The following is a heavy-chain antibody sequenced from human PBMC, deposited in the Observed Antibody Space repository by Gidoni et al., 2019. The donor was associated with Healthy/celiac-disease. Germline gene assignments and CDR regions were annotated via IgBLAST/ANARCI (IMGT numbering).Heavy chain of an antibody. CDR1: GFTFDDYA. D-gene: IGHD6-19*01. J-gene: IGHJ4*02. Sequence: EVQLVESGGGWEQPGRSLRLSCAASGFTFDDYAMHWVRPAPGKGLEWVSGISWNSGSRGYADSVKGRFTISRDNAKNSLYLQMNSLRAEDTALYYCAKGGAVAGAIDYWGQGTLVTVSS. CDR2: ISWNSGSR. V-gene: IGHV3-9*01. CDR3: AKGGAVAGAIDY.